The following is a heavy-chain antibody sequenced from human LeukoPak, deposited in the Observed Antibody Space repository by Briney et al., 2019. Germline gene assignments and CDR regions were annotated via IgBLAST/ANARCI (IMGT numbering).Heavy chain of an antibody. CDR2: MSGTGGRT. V-gene: IGHV3-23*01. CDR3: ATDHTVGAMNAFDY. D-gene: IGHD1-26*01. J-gene: IGHJ4*02. Sequence: GGSLRLYCAASGFIFNSHAMNWVRQAPGKGREWVSTMSGTGGRTYYADSVRGRFTNSKDNSKNTLYLQMNSLRAEDTAVYYCATDHTVGAMNAFDYWGQGTLVTVSS. CDR1: GFIFNSHA.